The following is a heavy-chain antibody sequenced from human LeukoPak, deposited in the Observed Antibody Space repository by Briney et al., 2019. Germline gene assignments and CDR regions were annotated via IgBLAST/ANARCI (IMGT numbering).Heavy chain of an antibody. CDR3: ASGKAKYNWNYAFDY. CDR1: GGSISSYY. V-gene: IGHV4-4*07. J-gene: IGHJ4*02. CDR2: IYTSGST. Sequence: SETLSLTCTVSGGSISSYYWSWIRQPAGKGLEWIGRIYTSGSTNYNPSLKSRVTMSVDTSENQFSLKLSSVTAADTAVYYYASGKAKYNWNYAFDYWGQGTLVTVSS. D-gene: IGHD1-7*01.